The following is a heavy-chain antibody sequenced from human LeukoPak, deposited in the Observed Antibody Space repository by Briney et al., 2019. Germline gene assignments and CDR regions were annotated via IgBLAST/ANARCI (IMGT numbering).Heavy chain of an antibody. CDR1: GYSISSGYY. D-gene: IGHD6-6*01. J-gene: IGHJ5*02. CDR2: IYHSGST. CDR3: AREREGIAARPNWFDP. V-gene: IGHV4-38-2*02. Sequence: SETLSLTCTVSGYSISSGYYWGWIRQPPGKGLEWIGSIYHSGSTYYNPSLKSRVTISVDTSKNQFSLKLSSVTAADTAVYYCAREREGIAARPNWFDPWGQGTLVTVSS.